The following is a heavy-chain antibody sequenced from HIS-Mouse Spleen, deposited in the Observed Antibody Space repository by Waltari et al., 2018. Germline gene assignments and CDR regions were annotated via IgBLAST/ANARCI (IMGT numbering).Heavy chain of an antibody. Sequence: QVTLRESGPALVKPTQTLTLTCTFSGFSLSTSGMCVSWIRQPPGKALEWLARIDWDDDKYYRTSLKTTLTISKDTSKNQVVLTMTNMDPVDTATYYCARIAEGYSSGWYAFDYWGQGTLVTVSS. CDR3: ARIAEGYSSGWYAFDY. J-gene: IGHJ4*02. V-gene: IGHV2-70*15. D-gene: IGHD6-19*01. CDR2: IDWDDDK. CDR1: GFSLSTSGMC.